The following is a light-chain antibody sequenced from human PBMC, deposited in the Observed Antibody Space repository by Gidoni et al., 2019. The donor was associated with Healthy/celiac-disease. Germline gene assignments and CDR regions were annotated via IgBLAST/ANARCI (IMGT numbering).Light chain of an antibody. V-gene: IGKV1-5*03. J-gene: IGKJ1*01. CDR3: QQYNSYLWT. Sequence: DIQLIQYPSTLSASVGDRVTITCRASQSISSWLAWYQQKPGKAPKLLIYKASSLESGVPSRFSGSGSGTEFTLTISSLQPDDFATYYCQQYNSYLWTFGQGTKVEIK. CDR1: QSISSW. CDR2: KAS.